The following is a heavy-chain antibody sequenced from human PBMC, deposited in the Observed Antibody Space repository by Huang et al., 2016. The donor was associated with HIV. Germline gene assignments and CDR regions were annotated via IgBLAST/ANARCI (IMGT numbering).Heavy chain of an antibody. CDR2: IHYSGST. CDR3: ARGGPYSRDYYYYGMDV. CDR1: GGSISSYY. D-gene: IGHD6-13*01. J-gene: IGHJ6*02. V-gene: IGHV4-59*01. Sequence: QVQLQESGPGLVKPSETLSLTCTVSGGSISSYYWSWIRQPPGKGLEWIGYIHYSGSTNYHPSPKRRGNASVETAKNQFFLKLSAVTAADTAVYYCARGGPYSRDYYYYGMDVWGQGTTVTVSS.